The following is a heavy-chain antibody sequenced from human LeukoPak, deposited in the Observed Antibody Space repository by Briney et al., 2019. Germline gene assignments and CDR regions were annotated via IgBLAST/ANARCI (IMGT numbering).Heavy chain of an antibody. V-gene: IGHV1-2*02. D-gene: IGHD3-22*01. CDR3: ARHPLNLRPVRYYYDSSGYQEYYFDY. J-gene: IGHJ4*02. CDR2: INPNSGGT. Sequence: GASVKVSCKSSGYTFTGYYMHWVRQAPGQGLEWMGWINPNSGGTNYAQKFQGRVTMTRDTSISTAYMELSRLRSDDTAVYYCARHPLNLRPVRYYYDSSGYQEYYFDYWGQGTLVTVSS. CDR1: GYTFTGYY.